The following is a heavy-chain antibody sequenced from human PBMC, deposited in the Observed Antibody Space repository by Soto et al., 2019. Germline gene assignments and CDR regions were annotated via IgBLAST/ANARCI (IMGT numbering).Heavy chain of an antibody. CDR3: ARYDYNGYYCDY. CDR2: INPSGGST. Sequence: QVQLVQSGAEVKKPVASVKVSCKASGYTFSTYYMHWVRQAPGQGYEWMGIINPSGGSTTYAQKFQGRVTMTRDTSTTTVYMELSSLKSEDTAVYYCARYDYNGYYCDYWGQGTLVTVSS. V-gene: IGHV1-46*01. J-gene: IGHJ4*02. CDR1: GYTFSTYY. D-gene: IGHD4-4*01.